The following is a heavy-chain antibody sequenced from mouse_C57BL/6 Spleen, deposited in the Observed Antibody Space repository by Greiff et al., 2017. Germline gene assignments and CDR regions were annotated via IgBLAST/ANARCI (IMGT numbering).Heavy chain of an antibody. CDR1: GFTFSDYG. Sequence: VKLVESGGGLVKPGGSLKLSCAASGFTFSDYGMHWVRQAPEKGLEWVAYISSGSSTIYYADTVKGRFTISRDNAKNTLFLQMTSLRSEDTAMYYWARHDGYYPSDYAMDYWGQGTSVTVSS. V-gene: IGHV5-17*01. J-gene: IGHJ4*01. CDR2: ISSGSSTI. CDR3: ARHDGYYPSDYAMDY. D-gene: IGHD2-3*01.